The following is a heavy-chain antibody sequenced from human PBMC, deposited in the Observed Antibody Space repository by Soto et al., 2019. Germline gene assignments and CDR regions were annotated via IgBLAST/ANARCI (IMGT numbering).Heavy chain of an antibody. J-gene: IGHJ6*02. CDR2: TIPMFGTT. D-gene: IGHD3-22*01. Sequence: QVQLVQSGAEVKKPESSVRVSRKASGGTFNSYAITWVRQAPGQGLEWMGGTIPMFGTTNYAEKFQGRVTLTADESTNTAYRELSSLRSEDTAVYYCTRCGIRYHSIGYYLGIDGMDVWGQGTTVIVSS. CDR3: TRCGIRYHSIGYYLGIDGMDV. V-gene: IGHV1-69*12. CDR1: GGTFNSYA.